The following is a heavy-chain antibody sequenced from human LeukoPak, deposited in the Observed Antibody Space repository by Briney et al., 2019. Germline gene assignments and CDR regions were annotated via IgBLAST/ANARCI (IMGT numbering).Heavy chain of an antibody. CDR3: ARVNLAYCGGDCYSFDY. Sequence: ASVKVSCKASGYTFTRYYMHWVRQAPGQGLEWMGWINPNSGGTNYAQKFQGRVTMTRDTSISTAYMELSRLRSDDTAVYYCARVNLAYCGGDCYSFDYWGQGTLVTVSS. V-gene: IGHV1-2*02. CDR1: GYTFTRYY. CDR2: INPNSGGT. D-gene: IGHD2-21*02. J-gene: IGHJ4*02.